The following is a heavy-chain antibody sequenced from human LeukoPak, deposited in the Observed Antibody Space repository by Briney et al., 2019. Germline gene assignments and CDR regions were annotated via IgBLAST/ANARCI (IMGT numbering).Heavy chain of an antibody. J-gene: IGHJ4*02. Sequence: SETLSLTCAVSGYSISIGYYWGWIRQPPGKGLEWIGSIYHSGSTSYNASLKSRVTISIDMSKNQFSLRLNSVTAADTAVYYCARGPTVEYFDHWGQGTLVTVSS. CDR3: ARGPTVEYFDH. V-gene: IGHV4-38-2*01. D-gene: IGHD4-23*01. CDR2: IYHSGST. CDR1: GYSISIGYY.